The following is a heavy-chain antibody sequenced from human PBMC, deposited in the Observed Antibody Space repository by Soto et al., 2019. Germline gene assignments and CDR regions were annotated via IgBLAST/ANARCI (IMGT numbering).Heavy chain of an antibody. CDR2: ISYSGST. Sequence: QVQLQESGPGLVRPSQTLSLTCHVSAGSISTINYYWSWIRQHPEKGLEWIGYISYSGSTFYHSSINRRVTIALDASKKQSHLTMTAVAAADTAVYSCARSAQWAGFDPWGQGTMVTVSS. D-gene: IGHD6-19*01. CDR1: AGSISTINYY. V-gene: IGHV4-31*03. J-gene: IGHJ3*01. CDR3: ARSAQWAGFDP.